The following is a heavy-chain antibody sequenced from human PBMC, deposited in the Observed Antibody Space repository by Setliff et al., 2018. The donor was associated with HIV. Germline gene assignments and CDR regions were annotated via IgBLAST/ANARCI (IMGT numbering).Heavy chain of an antibody. Sequence: PSETLSLTCTVSGGSINSRYWSWIRQPPGKGLEWIGSIYHSGTTYDNPSLKSRVTTSVDSSKNHFSLILSSVTAADTAVYYCARHGTYEAHYSYMDVWGKGTTVTVSS. CDR2: IYHSGTT. D-gene: IGHD1-1*01. CDR1: GGSINSRY. CDR3: ARHGTYEAHYSYMDV. J-gene: IGHJ6*03. V-gene: IGHV4-59*08.